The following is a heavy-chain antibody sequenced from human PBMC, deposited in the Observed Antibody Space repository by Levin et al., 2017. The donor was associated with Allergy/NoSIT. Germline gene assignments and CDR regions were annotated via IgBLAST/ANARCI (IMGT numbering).Heavy chain of an antibody. D-gene: IGHD2-21*02. CDR2: ITGSGGST. Sequence: AGGSLRLSCAASGFTFSSYAMSWVRQAPGKGLEWVSTITGSGGSTYYADSVKGRFTISRDNSNHTLYLQMNILRAEDTAVYYCAKNPCGGDCYHYFDYWGQGTLVTVSS. J-gene: IGHJ4*02. CDR3: AKNPCGGDCYHYFDY. V-gene: IGHV3-23*01. CDR1: GFTFSSYA.